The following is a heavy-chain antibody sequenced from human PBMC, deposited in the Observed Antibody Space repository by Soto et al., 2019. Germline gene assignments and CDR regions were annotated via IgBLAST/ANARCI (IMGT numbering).Heavy chain of an antibody. Sequence: AGGSLRLSCSASGFIFRRYWMAWVRQAPGKGLEWVATIKLDGREKNYLDSVEGRFTISRDNVNNSMFLQMSRLRGEDTAVYFCVKYLDGYCRFDYWGQGTPVTVSS. J-gene: IGHJ4*02. D-gene: IGHD5-12*01. CDR3: VKYLDGYCRFDY. CDR1: GFIFRRYW. V-gene: IGHV3-7*01. CDR2: IKLDGREK.